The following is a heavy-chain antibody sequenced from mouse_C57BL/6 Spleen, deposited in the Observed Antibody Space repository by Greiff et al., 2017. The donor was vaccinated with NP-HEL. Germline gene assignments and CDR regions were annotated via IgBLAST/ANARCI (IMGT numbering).Heavy chain of an antibody. V-gene: IGHV1-15*01. CDR3: TPYGYDDGGDYYAMDY. CDR1: GYTFTDYE. J-gene: IGHJ4*01. D-gene: IGHD2-2*01. Sequence: QVQLQQSGAELVRPGASVTLSCKASGYTFTDYEMHWVKQTPVHGLEWIGAIAPETGGTAYNQKFKGKAILTADKSSSTAYMELRSLTSEDSAVYYCTPYGYDDGGDYYAMDYWGQGTSVTVSS. CDR2: IAPETGGT.